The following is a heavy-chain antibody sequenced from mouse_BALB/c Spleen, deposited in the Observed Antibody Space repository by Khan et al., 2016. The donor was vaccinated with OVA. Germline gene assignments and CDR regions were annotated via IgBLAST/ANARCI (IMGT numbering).Heavy chain of an antibody. CDR1: GYSFTSYY. V-gene: IGHV1S135*01. CDR3: ARHGYVAWFAY. J-gene: IGHJ3*01. CDR2: IDPFNGGT. D-gene: IGHD2-2*01. Sequence: VQLKQSGPELMKPGASVKISCKASGYSFTSYYIHWVKQSHGKSLEWIGYIDPFNGGTSYNPKFKGKATLTVDKSSSTAYMHLSNLTSDDSAVYSCARHGYVAWFAYWGQGTLVTVSA.